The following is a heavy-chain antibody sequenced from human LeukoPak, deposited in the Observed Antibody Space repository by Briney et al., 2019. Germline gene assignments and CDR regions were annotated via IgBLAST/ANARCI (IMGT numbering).Heavy chain of an antibody. CDR3: ARDLISSWYTNWFDP. CDR1: GYTFTSYY. J-gene: IGHJ5*02. V-gene: IGHV1-46*01. CDR2: INPSGGST. D-gene: IGHD6-13*01. Sequence: ASVKVSCKASGYTFTSYYMHWVRQAPGQGLEWMEIINPSGGSTSYAQKFQGRVTMTRDTSTSTVYMELSSLRSEDTAVYYCARDLISSWYTNWFDPWGQGTLVTVSS.